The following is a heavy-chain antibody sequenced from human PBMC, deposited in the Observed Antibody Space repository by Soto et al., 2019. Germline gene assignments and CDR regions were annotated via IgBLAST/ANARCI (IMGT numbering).Heavy chain of an antibody. Sequence: PGGSLRLSCAASGFTFSSYWMEWVRQAPGKGLVWVSCINNDGDTTTYADSVKGRFTISRDNAKNTLYLQMNSLRAADTAVYYCAGRYCSGGSCYLGDFDIWGQGTMVTVSS. J-gene: IGHJ3*02. CDR1: GFTFSSYW. CDR3: AGRYCSGGSCYLGDFDI. V-gene: IGHV3-74*01. D-gene: IGHD2-15*01. CDR2: INNDGDTT.